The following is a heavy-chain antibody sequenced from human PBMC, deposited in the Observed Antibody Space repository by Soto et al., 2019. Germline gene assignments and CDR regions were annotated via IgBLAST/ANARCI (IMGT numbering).Heavy chain of an antibody. J-gene: IGHJ6*03. CDR2: MNPNSGNT. D-gene: IGHD1-7*01. V-gene: IGHV1-8*01. CDR3: AKNWNSEEYYMDV. CDR1: GYSFTSYD. Sequence: GTSVKVSCEASGYSFTSYDINWVRQATGQGLEWMGWMNPNSGNTGYAQKFQGRVTMTRNTSISTAYMELSSLRSEDTAVYYCAKNWNSEEYYMDVWGKGTTVTVSS.